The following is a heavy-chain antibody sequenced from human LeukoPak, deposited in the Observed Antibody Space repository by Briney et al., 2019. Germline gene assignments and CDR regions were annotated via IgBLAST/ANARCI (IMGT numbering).Heavy chain of an antibody. V-gene: IGHV1-2*02. D-gene: IGHD2-15*01. CDR2: INPNSGGT. J-gene: IGHJ4*02. CDR3: AREVGAADCFDY. Sequence: ASVTVSFKASVYTFTVYYMHWVRQAPGQGLEWMGWINPNSGGTNYAQKFQGRVTMTRDTSISTAYMELSRLRSDDTAVYYCAREVGAADCFDYWGQGTLVTVSS. CDR1: VYTFTVYY.